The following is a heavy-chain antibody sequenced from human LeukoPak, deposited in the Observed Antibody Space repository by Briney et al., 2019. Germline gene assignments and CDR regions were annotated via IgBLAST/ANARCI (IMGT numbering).Heavy chain of an antibody. CDR1: GFSFSNYW. CDR3: ARDGVEFYNWFDP. D-gene: IGHD2-21*01. CDR2: INSDGSST. V-gene: IGHV3-74*01. Sequence: GGSLRLSCAASGFSFSNYWMHWVRQAPGRGLVWVSRINSDGSSTTYADSVKGRFTISRDNAKNTLYLQMNSLRAEDTAVYYCARDGVEFYNWFDPWGQGTLVTVSS. J-gene: IGHJ5*02.